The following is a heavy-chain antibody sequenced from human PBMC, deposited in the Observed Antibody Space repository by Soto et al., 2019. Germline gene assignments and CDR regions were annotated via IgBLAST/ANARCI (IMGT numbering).Heavy chain of an antibody. J-gene: IGHJ3*01. CDR1: GGTFSTYI. Sequence: QVQLVQSGAEVRKPGSSVKVSCKAPGGTFSTYIISWVRQAPGQGLEWMGRIIPIPDITNYAQKFQRRVTVTADRSTSTAYMELTSLKSEDTAVYYCAGDRITTRGDAFDLWGQGTMVTVSS. V-gene: IGHV1-69*08. D-gene: IGHD3-3*01. CDR2: IIPIPDIT. CDR3: AGDRITTRGDAFDL.